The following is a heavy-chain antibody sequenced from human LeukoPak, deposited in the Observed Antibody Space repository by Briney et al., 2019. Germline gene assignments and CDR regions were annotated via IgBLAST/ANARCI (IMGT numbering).Heavy chain of an antibody. CDR3: ARHDSYGSVNWFDP. D-gene: IGHD3-10*01. CDR2: IYYSGST. CDR1: GGSISSSSYY. J-gene: IGHJ5*02. V-gene: IGHV4-39*01. Sequence: SETLSLTCAVSGGSISSSSYYWGWIRQPPGKGLEWIATIYYSGSTYYNPSLKSRVTISVDTSKNQFSLKLGSVTAADTAVYYCARHDSYGSVNWFDPWGHGTLVTVSS.